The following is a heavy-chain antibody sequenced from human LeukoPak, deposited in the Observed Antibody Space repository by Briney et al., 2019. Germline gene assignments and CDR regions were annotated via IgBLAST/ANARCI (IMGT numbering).Heavy chain of an antibody. J-gene: IGHJ3*02. CDR2: IYYTGST. CDR1: VGSHTSYY. CDR3: ARPQHDALDI. Sequence: SETLSLTCIVSVGSHTSYYWSWVRQPPGRGLEWIGYIYYTGSTNYNPSLKSRVTISVDTSKSQFSLKLSSVTAADTAVYYCARPQHDALDIWGQGTMVTVSS. V-gene: IGHV4-59*08. D-gene: IGHD1-1*01.